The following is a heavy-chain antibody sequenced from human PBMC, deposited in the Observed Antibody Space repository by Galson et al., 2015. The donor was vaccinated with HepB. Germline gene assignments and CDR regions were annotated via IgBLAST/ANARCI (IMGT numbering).Heavy chain of an antibody. Sequence: SLRLSCAASGFTFSNAWMTWVRQAPGKGLEWVGRIKSKTDGGTTDYAAPVKGRFTVSRDDSKNTLYLQMSSLNTEDTAVYFCTIIYCSSGSCYDFNAFDIWGQGTMVTVSS. CDR2: IKSKTDGGTT. J-gene: IGHJ3*02. D-gene: IGHD2-15*01. V-gene: IGHV3-15*01. CDR1: GFTFSNAW. CDR3: TIIYCSSGSCYDFNAFDI.